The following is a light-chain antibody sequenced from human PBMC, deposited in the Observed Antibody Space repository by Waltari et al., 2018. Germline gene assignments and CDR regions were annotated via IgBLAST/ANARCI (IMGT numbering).Light chain of an antibody. J-gene: IGLJ2*01. V-gene: IGLV2-14*03. CDR2: DVS. CDR3: NSYTSSSTLIL. CDR1: SSDIGGSNY. Sequence: QSALTQPASVSGSPGQSFTISCPGTSSDIGGSNYVSWYQQHPGKAPKLMIYDVSQRPSGVSNRFSGSKSGNTASLTISGLQAEDEADYYCNSYTSSSTLILFGGGTKLTVL.